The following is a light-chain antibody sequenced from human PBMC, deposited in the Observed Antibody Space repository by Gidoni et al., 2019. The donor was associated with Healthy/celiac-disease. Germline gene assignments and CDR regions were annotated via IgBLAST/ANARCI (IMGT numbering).Light chain of an antibody. CDR2: KAS. J-gene: IGKJ5*01. V-gene: IGKV1-5*03. Sequence: DIQMTQSPSTLSASVGDRVTITCRASPSISSWLAWYQQKPGKAPKLLIYKASSLESGVPSRFSGSGSGTEFTLTISSLQPDDFATYYCQLGITFXXXTRLEIK. CDR1: PSISSW. CDR3: QLGIT.